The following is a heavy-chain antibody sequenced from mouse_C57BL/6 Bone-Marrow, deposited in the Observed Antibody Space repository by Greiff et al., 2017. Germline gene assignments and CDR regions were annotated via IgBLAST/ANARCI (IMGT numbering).Heavy chain of an antibody. CDR1: GFTFSSYG. D-gene: IGHD2-5*01. CDR2: ISSGGSYT. CDR3: AGQLVTTFYWYFDV. J-gene: IGHJ1*03. V-gene: IGHV5-6*01. Sequence: EVQLVESGGDLVKPGGSLKLSCAASGFTFSSYGMSWVRQTPDKRLEWVATISSGGSYTYYPDSVKGRITISRDNAKNTQYLQMSSLKSEDTAMYYCAGQLVTTFYWYFDVWGTGTTVTVSA.